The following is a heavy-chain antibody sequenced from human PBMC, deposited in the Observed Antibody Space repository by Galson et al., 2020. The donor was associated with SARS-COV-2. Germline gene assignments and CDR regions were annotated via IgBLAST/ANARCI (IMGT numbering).Heavy chain of an antibody. D-gene: IGHD3-22*01. V-gene: IGHV4-59*01. J-gene: IGHJ2*01. CDR2: IYYSGST. CDR3: ARASITMIVVEGYFDL. Sequence: PSETMSLTCTVSGGSISSYYWSWIRQPPGKGLEWIGYIYYSGSTNYNPSLKSRVTISVDTSKNQFSLKLSSVTAADTAVYYCARASITMIVVEGYFDLWGRGTLGTVSS. CDR1: GGSISSYY.